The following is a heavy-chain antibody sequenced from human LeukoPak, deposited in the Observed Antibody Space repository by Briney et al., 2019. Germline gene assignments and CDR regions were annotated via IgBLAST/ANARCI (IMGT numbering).Heavy chain of an antibody. D-gene: IGHD6-6*01. Sequence: ASVKVSCKTSGYTFTSFDINWVRQATGQGLEWMGWISAYNGNTNYAQKLQGRVTMTTDTSTSTAYMELRSLRSDDTAVYYCARGSSSSAWFDYWGQGTLVTVSS. CDR2: ISAYNGNT. CDR3: ARGSSSSAWFDY. V-gene: IGHV1-18*01. J-gene: IGHJ4*02. CDR1: GYTFTSFD.